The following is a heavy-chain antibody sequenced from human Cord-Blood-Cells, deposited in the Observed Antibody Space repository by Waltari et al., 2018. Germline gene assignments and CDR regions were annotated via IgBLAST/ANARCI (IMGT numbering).Heavy chain of an antibody. CDR1: GGSFSGYY. D-gene: IGHD6-19*01. V-gene: IGHV4-34*01. Sequence: QVQLQQWGAGLLKPSETLSLTCAVYGGSFSGYYWSWIRQPPGKGLEWIGEINHSGSTNYNPPLKSRVTISVDTSKNQFSLKLSAVTAADTAVYYCARSSSGWLLDYWGQGTLVTVSS. CDR2: INHSGST. J-gene: IGHJ4*02. CDR3: ARSSSGWLLDY.